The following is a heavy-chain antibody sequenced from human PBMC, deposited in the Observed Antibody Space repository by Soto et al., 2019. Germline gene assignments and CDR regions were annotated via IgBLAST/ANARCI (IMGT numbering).Heavy chain of an antibody. D-gene: IGHD4-17*01. CDR3: AREVDPYYGGNSLSLDD. Sequence: QVQLVQSGAEVKKPGSSVKVSCKASGGSFSTYGINWVRLAPGQGLEWMGGIIPKFGTTNYAQKFRGRVTITADESTNTAYTELNYLRSEGTAVYFCAREVDPYYGGNSLSLDDWGQGTLVTVSS. CDR1: GGSFSTYG. V-gene: IGHV1-69*13. J-gene: IGHJ4*02. CDR2: IIPKFGTT.